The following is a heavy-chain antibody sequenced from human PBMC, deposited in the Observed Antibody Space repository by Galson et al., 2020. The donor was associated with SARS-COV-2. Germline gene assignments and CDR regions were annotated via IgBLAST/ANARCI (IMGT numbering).Heavy chain of an antibody. CDR2: FYGGST. D-gene: IGHD3-10*01. CDR1: GGSISGYY. J-gene: IGHJ4*02. Sequence: SETLSLTFTVSGGSISGYYCSWIRQPPGTGLALIGYFYGGSTNYNPSLKSRVTISVDTTKNQFYLRLSSVTAADTAVYYCATGFGESWGQGTLVTVSS. V-gene: IGHV4-59*01. CDR3: ATGFGES.